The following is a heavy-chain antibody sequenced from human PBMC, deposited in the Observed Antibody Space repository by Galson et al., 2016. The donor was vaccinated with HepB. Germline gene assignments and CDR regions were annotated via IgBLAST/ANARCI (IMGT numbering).Heavy chain of an antibody. V-gene: IGHV3-30*18. CDR2: ISYDGSLK. D-gene: IGHD4-17*01. J-gene: IGHJ4*02. Sequence: SLRLSCAASGFIFSNYGMHWVRQAPGKGLEWVAVISYDGSLKYYGDSGKGRFTISRDNSKNTLSLQMNSLRVEDTAVYYCAKDIRGWTTVTAENDNWGQGTLVTVSS. CDR1: GFIFSNYG. CDR3: AKDIRGWTTVTAENDN.